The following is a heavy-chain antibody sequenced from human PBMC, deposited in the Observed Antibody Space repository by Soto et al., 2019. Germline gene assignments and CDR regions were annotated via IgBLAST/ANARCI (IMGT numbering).Heavy chain of an antibody. J-gene: IGHJ3*02. D-gene: IGHD3-10*01. CDR2: IHNSGST. CDR1: GGSMKSDDYY. Sequence: QQQLQESGPGLVNHSQTLSLNCTVSGGSMKSDDYYGSWIRRPPGKGLEWIGYIHNSGSTYYNPSLKSRLTISSNMSKNLFSLRLNSVTAADTALYFCVRGEVRGPVDIWGQGTKVNVSS. V-gene: IGHV4-30-4*01. CDR3: VRGEVRGPVDI.